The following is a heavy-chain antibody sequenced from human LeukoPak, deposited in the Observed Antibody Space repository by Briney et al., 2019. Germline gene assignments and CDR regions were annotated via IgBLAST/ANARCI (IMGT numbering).Heavy chain of an antibody. J-gene: IGHJ4*02. Sequence: SETLSLTCTVSGASISSTSDYWGWIRQPPGKGLEWIGTIYYSGSTHYNPSLKSRATISVDTSKNQFSLKLSSVTAADTAVYYCARRGRTTVTTAFDYWGQGTLVIVSS. CDR3: ARRGRTTVTTAFDY. V-gene: IGHV4-39*01. CDR2: IYYSGST. D-gene: IGHD4-17*01. CDR1: GASISSTSDY.